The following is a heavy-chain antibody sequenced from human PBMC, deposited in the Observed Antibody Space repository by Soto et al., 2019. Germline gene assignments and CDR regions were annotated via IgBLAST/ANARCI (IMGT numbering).Heavy chain of an antibody. CDR2: IYYTGTT. Sequence: ASETLSLTCSVSGGSATNINYFWAWIRQSPGKGLEWIANIYYTGTTFYNPSLRSRVSMTIDASKNRFSLNLSSVTASDTALYYCARHEYVSSSYDLLDVWGRGTMVTVSS. D-gene: IGHD3-22*01. CDR1: GGSATNINYF. V-gene: IGHV4-39*01. CDR3: ARHEYVSSSYDLLDV. J-gene: IGHJ3*01.